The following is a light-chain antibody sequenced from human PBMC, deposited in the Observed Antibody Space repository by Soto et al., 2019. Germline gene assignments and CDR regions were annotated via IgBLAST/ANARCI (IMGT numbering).Light chain of an antibody. CDR2: GAF. Sequence: ETVLTQSPATLSVSPGERATFYCKASQSVTTNLAWYQQKTGQVPTLLIYGAFTRATCIPARFSGSGSGKELTLSSSSLQSGDFGIYHVRQYHCWSLNFGQETNLEIK. V-gene: IGKV3-15*01. J-gene: IGKJ2*01. CDR1: QSVTTN. CDR3: RQYHCWSLN.